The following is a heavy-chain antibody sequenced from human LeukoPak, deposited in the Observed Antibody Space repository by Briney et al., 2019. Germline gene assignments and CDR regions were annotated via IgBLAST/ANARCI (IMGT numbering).Heavy chain of an antibody. V-gene: IGHV3-23*01. J-gene: IGHJ3*01. CDR3: ARDPNGDYIGAFGF. D-gene: IGHD4-11*01. Sequence: GGSLRLSCAASGFTFSNFGMTWVRQAPGQGLEWVSSIHGAGAVTGYADSVKGWFTTSRDNSENTLYLHMDSLRADDTAVYYCARDPNGDYIGAFGFRGQGTMVTVSS. CDR2: IHGAGAVT. CDR1: GFTFSNFG.